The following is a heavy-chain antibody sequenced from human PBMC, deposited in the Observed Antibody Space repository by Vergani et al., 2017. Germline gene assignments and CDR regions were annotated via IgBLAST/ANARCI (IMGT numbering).Heavy chain of an antibody. CDR3: ARASRLNYGSGSYFASLYYYYYYGMDV. V-gene: IGHV3-33*01. J-gene: IGHJ6*02. CDR1: GFTFSSYG. Sequence: QVQLVESGGGVVQPGRSLRLSCAASGFTFSSYGMHWVRQAPGKGLEWVAVIWYDGSNKYYADSVKGRFTISRDNSKNTLYLQMNSLRAEDTAVYYCARASRLNYGSGSYFASLYYYYYYGMDVWGQGTTVTVSS. CDR2: IWYDGSNK. D-gene: IGHD3-10*01.